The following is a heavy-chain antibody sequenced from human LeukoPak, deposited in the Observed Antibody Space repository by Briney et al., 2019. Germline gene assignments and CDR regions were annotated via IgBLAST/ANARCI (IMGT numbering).Heavy chain of an antibody. Sequence: SVKVSCKASGGTFSSYAISWVRQAPGQGLEWMGGIIPIFGTANYAQKFQGRVTITADESTSTAYMELSSLRSEDTAVYYCARGLTLSSYLDYWGQGTLVTVSS. D-gene: IGHD1-14*01. J-gene: IGHJ4*02. V-gene: IGHV1-69*13. CDR1: GGTFSSYA. CDR2: IIPIFGTA. CDR3: ARGLTLSSYLDY.